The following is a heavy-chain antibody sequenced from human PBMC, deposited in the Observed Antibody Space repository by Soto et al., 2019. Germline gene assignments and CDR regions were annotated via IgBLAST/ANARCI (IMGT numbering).Heavy chain of an antibody. CDR2: ISAYNGNT. CDR3: ARDLPPVDY. Sequence: QIQLVQSGAEVKKPGASVKVSCKASGYTFSSYHITWVRQAPGQGLEWMGWISAYNGNTNSAQNLQGRVTMTTDPSTSTAYMELRSLRSDDTAVYYCARDLPPVDYWCQGTLVTVSS. CDR1: GYTFSSYH. V-gene: IGHV1-18*01. J-gene: IGHJ4*02.